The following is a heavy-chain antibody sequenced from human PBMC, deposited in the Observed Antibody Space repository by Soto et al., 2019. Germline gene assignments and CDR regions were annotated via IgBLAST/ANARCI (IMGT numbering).Heavy chain of an antibody. CDR1: GGTFSNYA. CDR2: IIPIFGTT. CDR3: AKDGGADGNFGNWLDP. D-gene: IGHD1-1*01. Sequence: QVQLVQSGAEVKKPGSSVKVSCKASGGTFSNYAITWVRQAPGQGLEWVGRIIPIFGTTNVAQKFQGRVTIPAXXXTXXANIELSRLRSDDTAVYYCAKDGGADGNFGNWLDPWGQGTLVTVSS. J-gene: IGHJ5*02. V-gene: IGHV1-69*15.